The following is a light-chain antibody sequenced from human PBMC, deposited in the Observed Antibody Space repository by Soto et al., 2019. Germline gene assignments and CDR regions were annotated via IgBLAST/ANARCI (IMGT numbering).Light chain of an antibody. Sequence: DIQTPHHPSTLSGSVGDRVTITCRASQTISSWLAWYQQKPGKAPKLLIYKASTLKSGVPSRFSGSGSGTEFTLTISSLQPDDFATYYCQHYNSYSEAFGQGTKVDIK. CDR2: KAS. J-gene: IGKJ1*01. CDR1: QTISSW. CDR3: QHYNSYSEA. V-gene: IGKV1-5*03.